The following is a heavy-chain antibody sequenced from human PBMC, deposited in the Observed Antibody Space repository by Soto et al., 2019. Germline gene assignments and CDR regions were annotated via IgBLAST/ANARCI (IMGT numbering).Heavy chain of an antibody. V-gene: IGHV3-33*01. CDR3: ARALDYYDYYYYYGMDV. CDR2: IWYDGSNK. CDR1: GFTFSSYG. J-gene: IGHJ6*02. Sequence: GGSLRLSCAASGFTFSSYGMHWVRQAPGKGLEWVAVIWYDGSNKYYADSVKGRFTISRDNSKNTLYLQMNSLRAEDTAVYYCARALDYYDYYYYYGMDVWGQGTTVTVSS. D-gene: IGHD3-22*01.